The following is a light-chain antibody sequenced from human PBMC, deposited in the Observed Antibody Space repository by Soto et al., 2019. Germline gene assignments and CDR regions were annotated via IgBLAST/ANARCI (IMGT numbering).Light chain of an antibody. CDR2: KAS. Sequence: DIQMTQSPSTLSASVGDRVTITCRASESISSWLAWYQQKPGKAPKLLISKASTLETGVPSRFSGSGSGTEFTLTISSLQPDDFATYYCQQYNNYFTFGPGTRMDIK. V-gene: IGKV1-5*03. CDR1: ESISSW. CDR3: QQYNNYFT. J-gene: IGKJ3*01.